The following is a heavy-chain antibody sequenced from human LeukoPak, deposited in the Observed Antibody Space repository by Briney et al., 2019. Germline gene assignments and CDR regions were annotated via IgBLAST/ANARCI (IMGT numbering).Heavy chain of an antibody. J-gene: IGHJ6*02. Sequence: GGSLRLSCAASGLTFSNYWMTWVRQAPGKGLEWVATIKQDGSEKYYVDSVKGRFTISRDNAKNTVYLQMNGLRAEDTAVYYCVRDRKSSGWGGPMDVWGQGTTVSVSS. CDR1: GLTFSNYW. CDR3: VRDRKSSGWGGPMDV. D-gene: IGHD6-19*01. CDR2: IKQDGSEK. V-gene: IGHV3-7*01.